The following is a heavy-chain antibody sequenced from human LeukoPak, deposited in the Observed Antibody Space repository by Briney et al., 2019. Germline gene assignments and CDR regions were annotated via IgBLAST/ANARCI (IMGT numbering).Heavy chain of an antibody. Sequence: GGSLRLSCAASGFTFSSYWMSWVRQAPGKGLEWVANIKQDGSEKYYVDSVKGRFTISRDNAKNSLYLQMNSLRAEDTAVYYCARAFCSGGTCYGAFDIWGQGTMVTVSS. CDR1: GFTFSSYW. D-gene: IGHD2-15*01. V-gene: IGHV3-7*01. CDR2: IKQDGSEK. CDR3: ARAFCSGGTCYGAFDI. J-gene: IGHJ3*02.